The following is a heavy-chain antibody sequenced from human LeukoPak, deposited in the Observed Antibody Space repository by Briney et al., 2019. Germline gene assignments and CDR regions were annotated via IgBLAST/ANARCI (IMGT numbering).Heavy chain of an antibody. V-gene: IGHV3-21*01. CDR1: KFTFSYYS. CDR3: AELGITMIGGV. CDR2: ISSSSSSI. J-gene: IGHJ6*04. D-gene: IGHD3-10*02. Sequence: GGSLRLSCAASKFTFSYYSMNWVRQAPGKGLEWVSSISSSSSSIYYADSVKGRFTISRDNAKNSLYLQMNSLRAEDTAVYYCAELGITMIGGVWGKGTTVTISS.